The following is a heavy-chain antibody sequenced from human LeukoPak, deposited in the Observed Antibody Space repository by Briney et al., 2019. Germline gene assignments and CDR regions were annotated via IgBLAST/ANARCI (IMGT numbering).Heavy chain of an antibody. CDR2: IYYSGST. CDR1: GGSISSYY. Sequence: SETLSLTCTVSGGSISSYYWSWIRQPPGKGLEWIGYIYYSGSTNYNPSLKSRVTISVDTSKNQFSLKLSSVTAADTAVYYCARAGADTAVAAYDYWGQGTLVTVSS. V-gene: IGHV4-59*01. CDR3: ARAGADTAVAAYDY. J-gene: IGHJ4*02. D-gene: IGHD6-19*01.